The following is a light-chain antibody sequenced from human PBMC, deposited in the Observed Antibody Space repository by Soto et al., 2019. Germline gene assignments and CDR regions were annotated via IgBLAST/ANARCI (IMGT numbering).Light chain of an antibody. J-gene: IGLJ2*01. CDR3: ATWQSSLTGGLV. CDR2: DND. V-gene: IGLV1-51*01. CDR1: SSNIGTNY. Sequence: QSVLTQPPSVSAAPGQKVTISCSGSSSNIGTNYVSWYQHLPGTAPKLLIYDNDKRPSGIPDRFSGSKSGTSATLGITGLQPGDESDYYCATWQSSLTGGLVFGGGTKLTVL.